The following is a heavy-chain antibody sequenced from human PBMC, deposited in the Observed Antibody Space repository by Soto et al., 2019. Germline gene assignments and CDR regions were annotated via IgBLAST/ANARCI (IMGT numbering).Heavy chain of an antibody. CDR3: AKGRSYYYYYGVDV. CDR1: AFTFSTYT. J-gene: IGHJ6*02. Sequence: GGSLRLSCTASAFTFSTYTMHWVRQAPGKGLEWVSDIIDSGGSTYYADSVKGRFTISRDNSKSTLYLQMNSLRAEDTALYYCAKGRSYYYYYGVDVWGQGTTVTVSS. V-gene: IGHV3-23*01. CDR2: IIDSGGST.